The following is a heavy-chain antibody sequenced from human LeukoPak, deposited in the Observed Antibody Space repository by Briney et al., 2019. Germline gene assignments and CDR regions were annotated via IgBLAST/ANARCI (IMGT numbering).Heavy chain of an antibody. V-gene: IGHV4-4*02. CDR3: AKLIGTVSD. J-gene: IGHJ4*02. CDR1: GGSSSSSNW. Sequence: PSGTLSLTCAVSGGSSSSSNWWNWVRQPPGKGLEWIGEIDHSGRTNYNPSLKSRVTISVDKSKNQISLKLSSVTAADTAVYYCAKLIGTVSDWGQGTLVTVSS. D-gene: IGHD1-7*01. CDR2: IDHSGRT.